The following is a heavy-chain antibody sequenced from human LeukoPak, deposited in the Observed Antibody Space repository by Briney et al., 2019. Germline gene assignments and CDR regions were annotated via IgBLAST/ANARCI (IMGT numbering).Heavy chain of an antibody. V-gene: IGHV4-59*01. CDR1: GGSISSFY. Sequence: PSETLSLTCTVSGGSISSFYWSWIRQPPGKGLEWIGYIYYTGSTNYNPSLKSRLTISVDTSKNQFSLKLSSVTAADMAVYYCARASETLRRFDPWGQGTLVTVSS. CDR3: ARASETLRRFDP. CDR2: IYYTGST. J-gene: IGHJ5*02.